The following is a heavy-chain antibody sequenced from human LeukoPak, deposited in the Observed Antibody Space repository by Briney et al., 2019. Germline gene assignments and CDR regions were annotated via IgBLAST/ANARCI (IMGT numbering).Heavy chain of an antibody. CDR2: IYYSGST. D-gene: IGHD1-26*01. CDR1: GGSISSSSYY. J-gene: IGHJ4*02. Sequence: SETLSLTCTVPGGSISSSSYYWGWIRQPPGKGLEWIGSIYYSGSTYYNPSLKSRVTISVDTSKNQFSLKLSSVTAADTAVYYCARVGGSYFDYWGQGTLVTVSS. CDR3: ARVGGSYFDY. V-gene: IGHV4-39*07.